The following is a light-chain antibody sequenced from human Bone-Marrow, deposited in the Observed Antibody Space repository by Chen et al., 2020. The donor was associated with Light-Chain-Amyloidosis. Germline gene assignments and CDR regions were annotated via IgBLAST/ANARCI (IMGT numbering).Light chain of an antibody. V-gene: IGLV3-25*03. CDR3: QSADSSGTYEVI. Sequence: SYELTQPPSVSVSPGQTVRITCSGDDLPTKYAYWYQQKPGQAPVLVIHRDTDRPSGISERFSGSSSGTKATLTISGVQAEDEADYHCQSADSSGTYEVIFGGGTKLTVL. J-gene: IGLJ2*01. CDR1: DLPTKY. CDR2: RDT.